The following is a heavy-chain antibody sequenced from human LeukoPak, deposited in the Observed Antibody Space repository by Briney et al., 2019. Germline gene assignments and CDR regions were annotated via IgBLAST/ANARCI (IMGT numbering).Heavy chain of an antibody. Sequence: PGRSLRLSCAASGFTFSSYAMHWVRQAPGKGLEWVAVISYDGSNKYYADSVKGRFTISRDNSKNTLYLQMNSLRAEDTAVYYCARGPLGKWLLNYHYYGMDVWGQGTTVTVSS. CDR1: GFTFSSYA. J-gene: IGHJ6*02. V-gene: IGHV3-30-3*01. CDR2: ISYDGSNK. CDR3: ARGPLGKWLLNYHYYGMDV. D-gene: IGHD5-12*01.